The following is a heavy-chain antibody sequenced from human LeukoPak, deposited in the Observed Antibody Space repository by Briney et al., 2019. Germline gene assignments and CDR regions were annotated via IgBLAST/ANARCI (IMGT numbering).Heavy chain of an antibody. V-gene: IGHV4-39*02. CDR3: AREAWERDFFGF. Sequence: SETLSLTCTVSGGSISSGSYYWGWIRQPPGKGLEWIGSMYHTGSTYYNPSLKSRVTISVDTSKNQFSLKLTSVTAADTAVYYCAREAWERDFFGFWGQGTLVTVYS. CDR1: GGSISSGSYY. CDR2: MYHTGST. J-gene: IGHJ4*02. D-gene: IGHD1-26*01.